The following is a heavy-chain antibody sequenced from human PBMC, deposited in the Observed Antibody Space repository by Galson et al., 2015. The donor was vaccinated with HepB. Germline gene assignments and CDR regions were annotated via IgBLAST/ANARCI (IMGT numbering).Heavy chain of an antibody. CDR3: ARGPTLVRAVINEHNNWFDP. J-gene: IGHJ5*02. Sequence: SLRLSCAASGFTFSTYSMNWVRQAPGKGLEWVSSISSSSIYIYYADSVKGRFTISRDNAKTSLFLQMNSLRAEDTAVYYCARGPTLVRAVINEHNNWFDPWGQGTLVTVSS. D-gene: IGHD3-10*01. V-gene: IGHV3-21*01. CDR2: ISSSSIYI. CDR1: GFTFSTYS.